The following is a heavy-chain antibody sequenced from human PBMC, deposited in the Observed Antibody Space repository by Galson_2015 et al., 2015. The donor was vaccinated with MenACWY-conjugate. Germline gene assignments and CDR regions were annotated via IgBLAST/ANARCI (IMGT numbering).Heavy chain of an antibody. D-gene: IGHD3-16*01. J-gene: IGHJ4*02. Sequence: SLRLSCEASGFTFSSYGMHWVRQAPGKGLEWVAVILYDGSNKYYADSLKGRFTISRDNSKNTLYLQMNSLRAEDTAVYYCAKAQRGWGSADNWGQGTLVTVSS. CDR1: GFTFSSYG. V-gene: IGHV3-30*18. CDR3: AKAQRGWGSADN. CDR2: ILYDGSNK.